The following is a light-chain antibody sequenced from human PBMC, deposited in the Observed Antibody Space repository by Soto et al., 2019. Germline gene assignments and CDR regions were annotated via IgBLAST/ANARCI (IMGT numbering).Light chain of an antibody. CDR1: SSNIGASYD. V-gene: IGLV1-40*01. J-gene: IGLJ2*01. CDR2: GNS. Sequence: QSVLTQPPSVSGAPGQRGTISCSGSSSNIGASYDVNWYQQLPGTAPKLLIYGNSNRPPGIPDRFSGSKSGTSAALASTRLQAEDEAEYYCQSYDSSLSGSVVFGGGTKLTVL. CDR3: QSYDSSLSGSVV.